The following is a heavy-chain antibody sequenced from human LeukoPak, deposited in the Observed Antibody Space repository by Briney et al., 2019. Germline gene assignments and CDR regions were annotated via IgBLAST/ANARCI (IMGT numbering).Heavy chain of an antibody. CDR2: ISGSGGST. CDR3: AKAPRAAAGTYNGMDV. J-gene: IGHJ6*02. Sequence: HTGGSLRLSCAASGFTFSSYAMSWARQAPGKGLEWVSAISGSGGSTYYADSVKGRFTISRDNSKNTLYLQMNSLRAEDTAVYYCAKAPRAAAGTYNGMDVWGQGTTVTVSS. V-gene: IGHV3-23*01. D-gene: IGHD6-13*01. CDR1: GFTFSSYA.